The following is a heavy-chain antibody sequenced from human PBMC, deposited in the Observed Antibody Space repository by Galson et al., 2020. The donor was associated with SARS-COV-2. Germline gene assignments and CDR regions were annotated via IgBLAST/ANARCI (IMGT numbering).Heavy chain of an antibody. D-gene: IGHD2-15*01. J-gene: IGHJ5*02. CDR2: ISYDGNKR. Sequence: QLGESLKTHCRASGLTFSSSAMHWVRQAPGKGLERVAIISYDGNKRYNVDSVKGRFTIHRDNYKNTLYLQMDSLTTDDTAVYDCARETDDYASGWWYHCVQGTLVAVSS. V-gene: IGHV3-30*04. CDR3: ARETDDYASGWWYH. CDR1: GLTFSSSA.